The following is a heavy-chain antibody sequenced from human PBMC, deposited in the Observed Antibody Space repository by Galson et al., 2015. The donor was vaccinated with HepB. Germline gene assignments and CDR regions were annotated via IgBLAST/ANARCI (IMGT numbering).Heavy chain of an antibody. CDR3: AKDLPQLWFPRLLVHGMDV. J-gene: IGHJ6*02. D-gene: IGHD5-18*01. CDR2: ISYDGSNK. Sequence: SLRLSCAASGFTFSSYGMHWVRQAPGKGLEWVAVISYDGSNKYYADSVKGRFTISRDNSKNTLYLQMNSLRAEDTAVYYCAKDLPQLWFPRLLVHGMDVWGQGTTVTVSS. V-gene: IGHV3-30*18. CDR1: GFTFSSYG.